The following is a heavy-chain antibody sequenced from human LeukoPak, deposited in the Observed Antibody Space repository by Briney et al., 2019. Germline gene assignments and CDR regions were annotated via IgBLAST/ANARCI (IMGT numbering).Heavy chain of an antibody. Sequence: SETLSLTCTVSGDSVSSYYWNWIRQPPGKGLEWIGYIYYSGSTNYNPSLKSRVTISVDTSKNQFSLELSSVTAADTAVYYCAKENKGGYSYGLDLEHKNWGQGTLVTVSS. D-gene: IGHD5-18*01. CDR1: GDSVSSYY. CDR2: IYYSGST. CDR3: AKENKGGYSYGLDLEHKN. V-gene: IGHV4-59*02. J-gene: IGHJ4*02.